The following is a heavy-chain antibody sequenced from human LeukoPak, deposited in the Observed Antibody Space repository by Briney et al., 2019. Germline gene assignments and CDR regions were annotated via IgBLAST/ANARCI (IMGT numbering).Heavy chain of an antibody. J-gene: IGHJ5*02. V-gene: IGHV5-51*01. D-gene: IGHD2-15*01. CDR3: ARVAVPHNWFDP. CDR2: IYPGDSDT. Sequence: GASLQISCKGSGSRFTSYWIGWVRQMPGKGLEWMGIIYPGDSDTRYSPSFQGQVTISADKSISTAYLQWSSLKASDTAMYYCARVAVPHNWFDPWGQGTLVTVSS. CDR1: GSRFTSYW.